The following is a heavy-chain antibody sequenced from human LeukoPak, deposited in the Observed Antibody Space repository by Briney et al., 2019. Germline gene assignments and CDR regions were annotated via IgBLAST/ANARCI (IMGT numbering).Heavy chain of an antibody. D-gene: IGHD4-11*01. CDR3: ARDAIDSNYFDL. V-gene: IGHV4-31*03. J-gene: IGHJ4*02. CDR2: SHHSGSS. Sequence: KPSETLSLTCTVSGGSISSGDYYWSWIRQQPGKGLEWIGYSHHSGSSYYNPPLTSRVMISVDRSANHFSLKVSSVTAADTAVYYCARDAIDSNYFDLWGQGTLVTVSS. CDR1: GGSISSGDYY.